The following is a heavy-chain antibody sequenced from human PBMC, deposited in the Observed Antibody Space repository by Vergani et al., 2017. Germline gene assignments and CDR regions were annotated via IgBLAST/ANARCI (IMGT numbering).Heavy chain of an antibody. CDR1: GFPPNTRGAS. Sequence: QITLKESGPTLVKPTQTLTLTCTFPGFPPNTRGASVAWIRQPPGKALDWLAPIYWNDDQHYRPSLNNRVTITKDTSKNQVVLTMTNMDYVDTGTYYCVYRKAECGTTGCFYPFYYCYYMDVWGKGTTVTVSS. J-gene: IGHJ6*03. D-gene: IGHD1-7*01. V-gene: IGHV2-5*04. CDR2: IYWNDDQ. CDR3: VYRKAECGTTGCFYPFYYCYYMDV.